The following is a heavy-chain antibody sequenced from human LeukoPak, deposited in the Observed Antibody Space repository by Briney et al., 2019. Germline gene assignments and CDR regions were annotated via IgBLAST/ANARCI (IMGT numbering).Heavy chain of an antibody. CDR3: ARAGGVVVVARSGWFDP. CDR2: IYYSGST. CDR1: GGSISRGDYY. J-gene: IGHJ5*02. D-gene: IGHD2-15*01. Sequence: SQTLSLTCTVSGGSISRGDYYWSWIRQPPGKGLGWIGDIYYSGSTYYNPSLKSRVTISVDTSKNQFSLKLSSVTAADTAVYYCARAGGVVVVARSGWFDPWGQGTLVTVSS. V-gene: IGHV4-30-4*01.